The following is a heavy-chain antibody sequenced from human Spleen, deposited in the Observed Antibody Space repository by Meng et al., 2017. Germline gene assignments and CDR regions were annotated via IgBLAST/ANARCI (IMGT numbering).Heavy chain of an antibody. D-gene: IGHD3-16*02. J-gene: IGHJ5*02. V-gene: IGHV4-34*01. CDR3: ARYNYRYSGNWFDP. Sequence: QVQLQQWGAGLLKPSETRSLTCVVSGGSFSDYYWSWIRQPPGKGLEWIGEINHSGTTNYNPSLKSQVTISLDQSKNQFSLKLSSVTAADTAVYYCARYNYRYSGNWFDPWGQGTLVTVSS. CDR1: GGSFSDYY. CDR2: INHSGTT.